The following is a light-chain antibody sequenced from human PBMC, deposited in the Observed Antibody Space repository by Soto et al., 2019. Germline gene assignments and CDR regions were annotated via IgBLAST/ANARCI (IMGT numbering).Light chain of an antibody. CDR2: HAS. J-gene: IGKJ1*01. Sequence: EIVMTQSPASLSVSPGETATLSCRASQRVGGNLAWYQQKPGQAPRLLIYHASTRATGIPARFSGSGSGTDFTLTISGLEPEDFAVYYCQHRFSWPPAFGQGAKVDIK. V-gene: IGKV3-15*01. CDR3: QHRFSWPPA. CDR1: QRVGGN.